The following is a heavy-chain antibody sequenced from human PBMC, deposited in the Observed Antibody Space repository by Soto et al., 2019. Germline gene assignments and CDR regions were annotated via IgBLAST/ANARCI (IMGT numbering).Heavy chain of an antibody. Sequence: EVQLVESGGGLVKPGGSLRLSCAASGFTFSNAWMNWVRQAPGKGLEWVGRIKSKTDGGTTDYAAPVKGRFTISRDDSKNTLYLQMNSLKTEDTAVYYCTTEQYSSPPPLYGMDVWGQGTTVTVSS. D-gene: IGHD6-6*01. CDR2: IKSKTDGGTT. J-gene: IGHJ6*02. CDR1: GFTFSNAW. CDR3: TTEQYSSPPPLYGMDV. V-gene: IGHV3-15*07.